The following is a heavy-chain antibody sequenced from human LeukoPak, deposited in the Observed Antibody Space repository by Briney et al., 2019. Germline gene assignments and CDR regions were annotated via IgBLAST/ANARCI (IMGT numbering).Heavy chain of an antibody. CDR1: GGSFSGYY. J-gene: IGHJ4*02. V-gene: IGHV4-34*01. CDR2: INHSGST. Sequence: SETLSLTCAVYGGSFSGYYWSWIRQPPGKGLEWIGEINHSGSTNYNPSLKSRVTISVDTSKNQFSLKLSSVTAADTAVYCCARGQGTKIDYWGQGTLVTVSS. CDR3: ARGQGTKIDY. D-gene: IGHD3-10*01.